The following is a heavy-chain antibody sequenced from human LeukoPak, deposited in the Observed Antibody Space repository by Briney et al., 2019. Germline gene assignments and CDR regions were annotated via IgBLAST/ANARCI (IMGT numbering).Heavy chain of an antibody. CDR1: GDSVSSQTAT. Sequence: SQTLSLTCAISGDSVSSQTATWNWIRQSPSRGLEWLGRTYFRSKWYYDYGMSVKGRVGIGPDTSKNHFSLRLDSVTPEDTAVCYCARDHWYDILSFDYWGQGTLVTVSS. D-gene: IGHD3-9*01. V-gene: IGHV6-1*01. J-gene: IGHJ4*02. CDR2: TYFRSKWYY. CDR3: ARDHWYDILSFDY.